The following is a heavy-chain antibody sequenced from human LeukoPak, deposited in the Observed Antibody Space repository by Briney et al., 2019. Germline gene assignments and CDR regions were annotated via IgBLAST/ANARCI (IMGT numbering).Heavy chain of an antibody. CDR1: GGSISSSSYY. CDR2: IYYSGST. CDR3: ARERDPYYYDSSGYSAG. J-gene: IGHJ4*02. V-gene: IGHV4-39*07. D-gene: IGHD3-22*01. Sequence: SETLSLTCTVSGGSISSSSYYWGWIRQPPGKGLEWIGSIYYSGSTYYNPSLKGRVTISVDRSKNQFSLKLSSVTAADTAVYYCARERDPYYYDSSGYSAGWGQGTLVTVSS.